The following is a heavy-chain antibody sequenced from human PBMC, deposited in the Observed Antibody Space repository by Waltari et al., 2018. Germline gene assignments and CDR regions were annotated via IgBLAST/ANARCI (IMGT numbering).Heavy chain of an antibody. V-gene: IGHV3-53*01. CDR3: ARVKGFGYGDEGGY. J-gene: IGHJ4*02. CDR1: GFTVSSNY. CDR2: IYSGGST. Sequence: EVQLVESGGGLIQPGGSLSLSCAASGFTVSSNYMSWVRQAPGKGLEWVSGIYSGGSTYYADSVKGRFTISRDNSKNTLYLQMNSLRAEDTAVYYCARVKGFGYGDEGGYWGQGTLVTVSS. D-gene: IGHD4-17*01.